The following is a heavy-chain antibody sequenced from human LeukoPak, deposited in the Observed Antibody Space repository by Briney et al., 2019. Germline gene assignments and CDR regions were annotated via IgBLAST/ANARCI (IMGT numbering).Heavy chain of an antibody. CDR2: IQSNGNT. D-gene: IGHD6-19*01. CDR3: ARVLIDSSGWYHFDS. CDR1: GDSISGYY. Sequence: PSETLSLTCTVSGDSISGYYWSWIRQPPGKGLEWIGLIQSNGNTNYNPSLKSRITISVDTSNNDFSLNVRSVTAADTAVYYCARVLIDSSGWYHFDSWGQGTLVTVSS. J-gene: IGHJ4*02. V-gene: IGHV4-59*01.